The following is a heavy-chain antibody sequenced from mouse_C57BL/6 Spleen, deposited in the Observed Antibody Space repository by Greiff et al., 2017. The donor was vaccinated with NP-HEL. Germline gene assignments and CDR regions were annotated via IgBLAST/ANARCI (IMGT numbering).Heavy chain of an antibody. J-gene: IGHJ1*03. CDR1: GFNIKDYY. D-gene: IGHD1-1*01. Sequence: EVQLQQSGAELVRPGASVKLSCTASGFNIKDYYMHWVKQRPEQGLEWIGRIDPEDGDTEYAPKFQGKATMTADTSSNTAYLQRSSLTSEDTAVYYCTASYYGSSDWYFDVWGTGTTVTVSS. V-gene: IGHV14-1*01. CDR3: TASYYGSSDWYFDV. CDR2: IDPEDGDT.